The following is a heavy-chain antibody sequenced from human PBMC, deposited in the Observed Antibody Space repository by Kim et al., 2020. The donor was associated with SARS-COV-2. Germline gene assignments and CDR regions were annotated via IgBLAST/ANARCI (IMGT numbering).Heavy chain of an antibody. CDR2: ISYDGSNK. V-gene: IGHV3-30*18. CDR1: GFTFSSYG. J-gene: IGHJ4*02. CDR3: AKDGISYYYDSSGYLDY. D-gene: IGHD3-22*01. Sequence: GGSLRLSCAASGFTFSSYGMHWVRQAPGKGLELVAVISYDGSNKYYADSVKGRFTISRDNSKNTLYLQMNSLSAEDTAVYYCAKDGISYYYDSSGYLDYWGPGTLVTVSS.